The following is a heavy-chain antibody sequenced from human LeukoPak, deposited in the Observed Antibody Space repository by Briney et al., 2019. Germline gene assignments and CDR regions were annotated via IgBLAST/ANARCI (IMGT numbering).Heavy chain of an antibody. CDR1: GFTFSNYA. V-gene: IGHV3-23*01. J-gene: IGHJ3*02. CDR2: LTDSGGTT. CDR3: AKKRDAFDI. D-gene: IGHD5-24*01. Sequence: GGSLRLSCAASGFTFSNYAMGWVRQAPGKRPEWVSSLTDSGGTTYYVDSVKGRFAISRDNSKNTLYLHMSSLRAEDTAVYYCAKKRDAFDIWGQGTVVTVSS.